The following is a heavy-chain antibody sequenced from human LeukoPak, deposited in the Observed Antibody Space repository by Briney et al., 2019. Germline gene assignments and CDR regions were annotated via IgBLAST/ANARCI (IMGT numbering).Heavy chain of an antibody. V-gene: IGHV3-21*01. Sequence: PGGSLRLSCAASGFTFSSYSMNWVRQAPGKGLEWVSSISSSSSYIYYADSVKGRFTISRDNAKNSLYLQMNSLRAEDTAVYYCARRGIVGATTKTRTAGMDVWGQGTTVTVSS. CDR3: ARRGIVGATTKTRTAGMDV. CDR2: ISSSSSYI. J-gene: IGHJ6*02. CDR1: GFTFSSYS. D-gene: IGHD1-26*01.